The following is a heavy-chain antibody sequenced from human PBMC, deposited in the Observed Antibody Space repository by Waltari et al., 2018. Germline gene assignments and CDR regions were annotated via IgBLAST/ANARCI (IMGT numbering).Heavy chain of an antibody. CDR2: IYSGGST. D-gene: IGHD6-19*01. Sequence: EVQLLESGGGLVQPGGSLRLSCAASGFTFSSYAMRSVRQAPGKGREWVSVIYSGGSTYYADSVKGRFTISRDNSKNTLYLQMNSLRAEDTAVYYCAKGYSSGWYVDYWGQGTLVTVSS. CDR3: AKGYSSGWYVDY. CDR1: GFTFSSYA. J-gene: IGHJ4*02. V-gene: IGHV3-23*03.